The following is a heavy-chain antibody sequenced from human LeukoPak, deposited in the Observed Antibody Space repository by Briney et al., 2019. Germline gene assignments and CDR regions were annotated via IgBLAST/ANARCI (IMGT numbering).Heavy chain of an antibody. CDR3: AREGCSSTSCYDNGMDV. D-gene: IGHD2-2*01. V-gene: IGHV3-72*01. CDR1: GFTFSDHY. Sequence: GGSLRLSCAASGFTFSDHYMDWVRQAPGKGLEWAGRTRNKANSYTTEYAASVKGRFTISRDDSKNSLYLQMNSLKTEDTAVYYCAREGCSSTSCYDNGMDVWGKGTTVTVSS. CDR2: TRNKANSYTT. J-gene: IGHJ6*04.